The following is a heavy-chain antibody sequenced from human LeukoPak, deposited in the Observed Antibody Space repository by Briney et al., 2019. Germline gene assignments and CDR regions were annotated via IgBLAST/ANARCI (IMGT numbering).Heavy chain of an antibody. D-gene: IGHD3-22*01. CDR2: INPNSGGT. CDR3: ARDLGWDSSGYYLPYLIDY. CDR1: GYTFTGYY. V-gene: IGHV1-2*02. Sequence: GASVKVSCKASGYTFTGYYMHWVRQAPGQGLEWMGCINPNSGGTNYAQKFQGRVTMTRDTSISTAYMELSRLRSDDTAVYYCARDLGWDSSGYYLPYLIDYWGQGTLVTVSS. J-gene: IGHJ4*02.